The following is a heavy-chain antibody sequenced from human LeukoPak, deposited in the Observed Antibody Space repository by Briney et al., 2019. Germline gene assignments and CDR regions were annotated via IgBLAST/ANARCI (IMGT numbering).Heavy chain of an antibody. CDR3: ARDPNPRSYSGSYSGGY. Sequence: GASVKVSCKASGYTFTSYGISWVRQAPGQGPEWMGWISAYNGNTNYAQKLQGRVTMTTDTSTSTAYMELRSLRSDDTAVYYCARDPNPRSYSGSYSGGYWGQGTLVTVSS. V-gene: IGHV1-18*01. CDR1: GYTFTSYG. J-gene: IGHJ4*02. CDR2: ISAYNGNT. D-gene: IGHD1-26*01.